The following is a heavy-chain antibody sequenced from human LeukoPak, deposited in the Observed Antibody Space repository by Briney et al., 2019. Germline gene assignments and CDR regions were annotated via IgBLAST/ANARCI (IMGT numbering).Heavy chain of an antibody. CDR1: GFTFSSYA. CDR2: ISYDGSNK. V-gene: IGHV3-30-3*01. J-gene: IGHJ4*02. CDR3: AREGSPDAALDY. D-gene: IGHD6-13*01. Sequence: GRSLRLSCAASGFTFSSYAMHWVRQAPGKGLEWVAVISYDGSNKYYADSVKGRFTISRDNSKNTLYLQMNSLRAEDTAVYYCAREGSPDAALDYWGQGTLVTVSS.